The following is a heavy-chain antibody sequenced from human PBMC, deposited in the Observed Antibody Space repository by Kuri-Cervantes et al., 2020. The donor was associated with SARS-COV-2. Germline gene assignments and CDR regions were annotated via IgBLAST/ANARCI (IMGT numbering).Heavy chain of an antibody. CDR2: IIPILGTA. D-gene: IGHD3-3*01. J-gene: IGHJ3*02. Sequence: SVKVSFEASGGTLSSYSISSVRQAPGQGLEWMGGIIPILGTANYAQKFQGRVTITTDESTSTAYMELSSLRSDDTAVYYCAREGGGDPLVLGFGVVIHDAIDIWGQGTMVTVSS. CDR3: AREGGGDPLVLGFGVVIHDAIDI. CDR1: GGTLSSYS. V-gene: IGHV1-69*05.